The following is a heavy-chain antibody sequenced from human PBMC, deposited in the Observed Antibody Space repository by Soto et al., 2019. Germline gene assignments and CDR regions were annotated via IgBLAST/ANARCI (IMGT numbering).Heavy chain of an antibody. Sequence: QVQLVESGGVVVQPGTSLRLSCAASGFTFSTYGMNLVRQAPGTGLEWVASIHHDGSNTYYADTAKGRFTVSKDNSKNTLLLQMDSFRVGDTAVYCCARWIRSVNDDYWGQGTLLIVSS. D-gene: IGHD1-1*01. J-gene: IGHJ4*02. CDR2: IHHDGSNT. CDR1: GFTFSTYG. V-gene: IGHV3-33*03. CDR3: ARWIRSVNDDY.